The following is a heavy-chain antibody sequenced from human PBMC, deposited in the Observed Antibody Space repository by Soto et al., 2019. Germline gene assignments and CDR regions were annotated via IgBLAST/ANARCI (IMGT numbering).Heavy chain of an antibody. CDR2: IYHSGST. CDR3: ARGGLEPLTFDS. D-gene: IGHD1-26*01. J-gene: IGHJ4*02. CDR1: GGSISSSNW. Sequence: TSETLSLTCAVSGGSISSSNWWSWARKPPGKGLEWIGEIYHSGSTNYNPSLKSRVTISVDTSKNQFSLKLSSVTAADSAVYYCARGGLEPLTFDSWGQGTLVTVSS. V-gene: IGHV4-4*02.